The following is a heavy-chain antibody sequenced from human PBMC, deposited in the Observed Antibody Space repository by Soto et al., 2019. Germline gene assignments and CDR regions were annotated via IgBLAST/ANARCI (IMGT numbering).Heavy chain of an antibody. D-gene: IGHD1-1*01. CDR2: INDNGDST. Sequence: GGSLRLSCAASGFTFNNHAMSWVRQAPGKGLEWVSGINDNGDSTYCADSVKGRFTISRDNSKNMLYLQMDSLRADDTAIYYCAKEQLERHFGFDYWGQRALVTVSS. CDR1: GFTFNNHA. V-gene: IGHV3-23*01. CDR3: AKEQLERHFGFDY. J-gene: IGHJ4*02.